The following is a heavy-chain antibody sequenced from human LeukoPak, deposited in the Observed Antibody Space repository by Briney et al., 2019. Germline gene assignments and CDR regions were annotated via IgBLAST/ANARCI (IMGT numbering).Heavy chain of an antibody. CDR2: IIPIFGTA. V-gene: IGHV1-69*13. J-gene: IGHJ4*02. CDR1: GGTFSSYA. CDR3: ANSIAAAGTDY. Sequence: SVKVSCKASGGTFSSYAISWVRQAPGQGLEWMGGIIPIFGTANYAQKFQGRVTITADESTSTAYMELGSLRSEDTAVYYCANSIAAAGTDYWGQGTLVTVSS. D-gene: IGHD6-13*01.